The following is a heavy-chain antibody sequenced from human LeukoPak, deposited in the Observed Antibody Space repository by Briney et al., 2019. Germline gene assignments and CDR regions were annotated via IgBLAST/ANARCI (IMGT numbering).Heavy chain of an antibody. CDR1: GFTFSSHV. J-gene: IGHJ5*02. CDR3: ARYCSGGRCYSGLDP. Sequence: GGSLRLSCAASGFTFSSHVMSWVRQAPGKGLEWVSAITDSTYFADSVKGRFTISRDSSKNTVYLQMNSLRAEDTAVYYCARYCSGGRCYSGLDPWGQGALVTVSS. D-gene: IGHD2-15*01. CDR2: ITDST. V-gene: IGHV3-23*01.